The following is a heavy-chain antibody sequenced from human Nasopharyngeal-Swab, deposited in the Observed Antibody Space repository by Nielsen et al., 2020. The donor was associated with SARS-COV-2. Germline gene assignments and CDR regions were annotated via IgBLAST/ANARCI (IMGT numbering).Heavy chain of an antibody. V-gene: IGHV3-74*01. J-gene: IGHJ4*02. Sequence: GESLKISCEASGFTFSSYWMHWVRQAPGKGLVWVSRTNEDETTTDYADSVKGRFTISRDNARKSLYLQMSSLRVEDTAIYYCVRGPDDSSLDYWGQGALVTVSS. CDR1: GFTFSSYW. CDR2: TNEDETTT. D-gene: IGHD6-13*01. CDR3: VRGPDDSSLDY.